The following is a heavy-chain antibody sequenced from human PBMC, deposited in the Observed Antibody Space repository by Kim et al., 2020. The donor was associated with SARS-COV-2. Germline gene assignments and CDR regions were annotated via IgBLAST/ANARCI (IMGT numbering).Heavy chain of an antibody. J-gene: IGHJ4*01. Sequence: GGSLRLSCAASGVTFSSSAMSWVRQAPGKGLEWVSAIRDGGEGTYYADSVKGRFTISRDDSKNTLYLQMSSLRVEDTAVYYCAKVMCSGTSGDYYWG. V-gene: IGHV3-23*01. CDR1: GVTFSSSA. D-gene: IGHD2-15*01. CDR3: AKVMCSGTSGDYY. CDR2: IRDGGEGT.